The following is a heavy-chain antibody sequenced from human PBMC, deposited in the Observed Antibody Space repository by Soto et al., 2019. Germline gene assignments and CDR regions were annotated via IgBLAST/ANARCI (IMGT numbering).Heavy chain of an antibody. CDR3: ARDRVDCSGGNCWRSVEDT. CDR1: GYTFTSYY. J-gene: IGHJ5*02. CDR2: IDPSGGGT. V-gene: IGHV1-46*01. D-gene: IGHD2-15*01. Sequence: QVQLVQSGAEMKKPGASVKVSCKASGYTFTSYYMHWVRQAPGQGLEWMGIIDPSGGGTSYAQKFQGRLTMTRDTSTSTVYMELSSLRSEDTAVYYCARDRVDCSGGNCWRSVEDTWGQGTLVTVSS.